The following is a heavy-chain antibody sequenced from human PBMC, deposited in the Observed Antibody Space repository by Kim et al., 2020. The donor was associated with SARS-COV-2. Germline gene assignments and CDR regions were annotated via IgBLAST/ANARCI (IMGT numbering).Heavy chain of an antibody. V-gene: IGHV3-15*01. CDR2: IKSKTDGGTT. D-gene: IGHD4-17*01. CDR3: TSGMTTDRIYYYYYYGMDI. Sequence: GGSLRLSCAASGFTFSNAWMSWVRQAPGKGLEWVGRIKSKTDGGTTDYAAPVKGRFTISRDDSKNTLYLQMNSLKTEDTAEYYCTSGMTTDRIYYYYYYGMDIWGQGTTVTFSS. J-gene: IGHJ6*02. CDR1: GFTFSNAW.